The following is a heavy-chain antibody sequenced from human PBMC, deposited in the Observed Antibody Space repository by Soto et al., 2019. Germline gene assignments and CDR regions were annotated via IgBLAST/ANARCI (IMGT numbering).Heavy chain of an antibody. CDR3: AHRVLRTVFGLVTTTAIYFDF. Sequence: QINLNESGPTQVNPRQTLTLTCTFSGFSLTTSGVGVGWIRQSPGKAPEWLALIYWDDDKGYSPSMKSRLTITKDTSKSQVVLTMADLDPADTATYFCAHRVLRTVFGLVTTTAIYFDFWGQGTPVAVSS. CDR1: GFSLTTSGVG. V-gene: IGHV2-5*02. J-gene: IGHJ4*02. D-gene: IGHD3-3*01. CDR2: IYWDDDK.